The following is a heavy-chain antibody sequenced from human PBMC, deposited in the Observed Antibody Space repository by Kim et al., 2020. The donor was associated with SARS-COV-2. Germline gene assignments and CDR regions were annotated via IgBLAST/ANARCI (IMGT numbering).Heavy chain of an antibody. V-gene: IGHV3-23*03. D-gene: IGHD5-18*01. J-gene: IGHJ4*02. CDR3: AKGYYRNGPHTSDY. CDR2: IHAGGSRT. CDR1: GFTFSSYA. Sequence: GGSLRLSCAASGFTFSSYAMSWVRQAPGKGLEWVSVIHAGGSRTNYADSVKGRFTISTDASKNTVFLQMNTLRADDTAVYYCAKGYYRNGPHTSDYWGQGNPGPLSS.